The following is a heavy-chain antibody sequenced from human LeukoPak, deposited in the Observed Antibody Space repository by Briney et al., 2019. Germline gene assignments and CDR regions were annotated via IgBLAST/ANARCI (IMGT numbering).Heavy chain of an antibody. Sequence: SETPSLTCTVSGGSMSSYYWSWIRQPPGKGLEWIGYISYSGSTNYNPSLKSRVSISVDTSKNQFSLKLSSVTAADTAVYSCARYSPTPVRGMDVWGQGTTVTVSS. CDR3: ARYSPTPVRGMDV. D-gene: IGHD2-15*01. CDR2: ISYSGST. CDR1: GGSMSSYY. J-gene: IGHJ6*02. V-gene: IGHV4-59*08.